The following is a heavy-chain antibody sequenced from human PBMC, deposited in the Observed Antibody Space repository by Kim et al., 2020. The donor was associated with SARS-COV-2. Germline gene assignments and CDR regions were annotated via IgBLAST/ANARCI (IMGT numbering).Heavy chain of an antibody. J-gene: IGHJ4*02. Sequence: SVKVSCKASGGTFSSYAISWVRQAPGQGLEWMGGIIPIFGTANYAQKFQGRVTITADESTSTAYMELSSLRSEDTAVYYCARGGYQLLEGAILDYWGQGTLVTVSS. V-gene: IGHV1-69*13. D-gene: IGHD2-2*01. CDR1: GGTFSSYA. CDR3: ARGGYQLLEGAILDY. CDR2: IIPIFGTA.